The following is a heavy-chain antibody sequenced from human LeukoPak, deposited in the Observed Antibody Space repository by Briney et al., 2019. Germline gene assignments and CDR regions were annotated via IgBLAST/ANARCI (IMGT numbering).Heavy chain of an antibody. D-gene: IGHD5-12*01. Sequence: ASVKVPCKASGYTFTNYGISWVRQAPGQGLEWMGIINPSGGSTSYAQKFQGRVTMTRDMSTSTVYMELSSLRSEDTAVYYCARARHSGHLRWRYFDYWGQGTLVTVSS. CDR3: ARARHSGHLRWRYFDY. V-gene: IGHV1-46*01. J-gene: IGHJ4*02. CDR2: INPSGGST. CDR1: GYTFTNYG.